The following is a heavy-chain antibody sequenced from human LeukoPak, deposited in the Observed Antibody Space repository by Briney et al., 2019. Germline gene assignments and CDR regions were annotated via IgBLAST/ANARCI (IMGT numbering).Heavy chain of an antibody. CDR1: GFTFSNAW. V-gene: IGHV3-15*01. D-gene: IGHD3-22*01. CDR3: TTDFGYYDSSGFPY. CDR2: IRSKSVGGTA. Sequence: GGSLRLSCAASGFTFSNAWMSWVRQAPGKGLEWVGCIRSKSVGGTADYAAPVKGRFTISRDDSKNTLYLQMNSLKTEDTAVYYCTTDFGYYDSSGFPYWGQGTLVTVSS. J-gene: IGHJ4*02.